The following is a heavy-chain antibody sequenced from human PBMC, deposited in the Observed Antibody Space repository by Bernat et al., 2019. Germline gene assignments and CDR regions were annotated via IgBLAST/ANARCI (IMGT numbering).Heavy chain of an antibody. Sequence: EVQLVESGGGLVQPGGSLRLSCAASGFTVSSNYMSWVRQAPGKRLEWVSVIYSGGSTYYADSVKGRFTISRDNSKNTLYLQMNRLRAEDTAVYYCARLYSNYAVDYWGQGTLVTVSS. CDR2: IYSGGST. V-gene: IGHV3-66*04. CDR1: GFTVSSNY. CDR3: ARLYSNYAVDY. D-gene: IGHD4-11*01. J-gene: IGHJ4*02.